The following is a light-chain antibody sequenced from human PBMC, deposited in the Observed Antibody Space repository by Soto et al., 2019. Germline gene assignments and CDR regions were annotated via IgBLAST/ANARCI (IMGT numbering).Light chain of an antibody. CDR2: EVS. CDR3: SSYTSSSTLGV. V-gene: IGLV2-14*01. Sequence: QSALTQPASVSGSPGQSITISCTGTSSDVGGYNYVSWYQQHPGKAPQLMIYEVSNRPSGVSNRFSGSKSGNTASLTIPGLQAADEADYYCSSYTSSSTLGVFGGGTKLTVL. J-gene: IGLJ2*01. CDR1: SSDVGGYNY.